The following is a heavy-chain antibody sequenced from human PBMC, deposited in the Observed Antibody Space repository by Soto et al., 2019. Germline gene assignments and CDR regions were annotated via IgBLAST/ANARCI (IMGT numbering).Heavy chain of an antibody. CDR2: MNPNSGDT. Sequence: QVQLVQSGAEVKKPGASVKVSCTFTTYDINWVRQAAGQGLEWMAWMNPNSGDTQYTQKLQGRVTMTRDTSKFTAYMELTNLRSDDTAVYYCARGPGSSDWRFSYYYMDVWDQGTTVTVSS. V-gene: IGHV1-8*01. J-gene: IGHJ6*02. D-gene: IGHD6-19*01. CDR1: FTTYD. CDR3: ARGPGSSDWRFSYYYMDV.